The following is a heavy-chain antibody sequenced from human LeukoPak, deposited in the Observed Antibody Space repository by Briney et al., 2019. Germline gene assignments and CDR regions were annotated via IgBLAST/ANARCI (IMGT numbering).Heavy chain of an antibody. CDR2: INPNSAGT. V-gene: IGHV1-2*02. D-gene: IGHD6-13*01. CDR3: AIIAAAGYFDY. Sequence: VASVKVSCKASPYILTGYHIHWVRQAPAQGLEWVGLINPNSAGTNYAQKFQGRVTMTRDTSISTAYMELSRLRSDDTAVYYCAIIAAAGYFDYWGQGTLVTVSS. CDR1: PYILTGYH. J-gene: IGHJ4*02.